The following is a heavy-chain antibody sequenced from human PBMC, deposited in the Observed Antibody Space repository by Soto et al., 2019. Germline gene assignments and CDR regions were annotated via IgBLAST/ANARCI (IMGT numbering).Heavy chain of an antibody. Sequence: QVQLQESGPGLVKPSQTLSLTCTVSGGSISSGGYYWSWIRQHPGKGLEWIGYIYYSGSTYYNPSRKSRITISVDTSKNQFSLKLSSVTAADTAVYYCAASCVGCGAFNYYGMDVWGQGTTVTVSS. CDR1: GGSISSGGYY. J-gene: IGHJ6*02. CDR2: IYYSGST. D-gene: IGHD3-3*02. CDR3: AASCVGCGAFNYYGMDV. V-gene: IGHV4-31*03.